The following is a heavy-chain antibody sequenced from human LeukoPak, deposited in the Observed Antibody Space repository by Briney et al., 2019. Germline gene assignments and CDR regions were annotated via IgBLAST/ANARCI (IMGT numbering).Heavy chain of an antibody. Sequence: QTGGSLRLSCVDSEFTFSRYWMHWVRQAPGKGLEWVSGISWNSGSIGYADSVKGRFTISRDNAKNSLYLQMNSLRAEDMALYYCAKDRVATIDRIGVAGTMDVWGKGTTVTVSS. D-gene: IGHD6-19*01. J-gene: IGHJ6*04. CDR3: AKDRVATIDRIGVAGTMDV. CDR1: EFTFSRYW. CDR2: ISWNSGSI. V-gene: IGHV3-9*03.